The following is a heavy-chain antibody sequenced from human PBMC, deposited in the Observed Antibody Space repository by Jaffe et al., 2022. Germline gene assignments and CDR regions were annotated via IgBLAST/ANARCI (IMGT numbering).Heavy chain of an antibody. CDR3: AREGPSLGYCSGGSCYGDY. V-gene: IGHV1-3*01. Sequence: QVQLVQSGAEVKKPGASVKVSCKASGYTFTSYAMHWVRQAPGQRLEWMGWINAGNGNTKYSQKFQGRVTITRDTSASTAYMELSSLRSEDTAVYYCAREGPSLGYCSGGSCYGDYWGQGTLVTVSS. J-gene: IGHJ4*02. D-gene: IGHD2-15*01. CDR1: GYTFTSYA. CDR2: INAGNGNT.